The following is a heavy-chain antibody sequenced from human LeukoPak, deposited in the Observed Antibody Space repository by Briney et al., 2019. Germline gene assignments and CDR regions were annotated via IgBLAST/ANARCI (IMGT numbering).Heavy chain of an antibody. CDR1: GGSISSYY. D-gene: IGHD3-22*01. V-gene: IGHV4-59*01. CDR3: ARAAPYYYDSSGYQALSHYYYMDV. Sequence: SETLSLTCTVSGGSISSYYWSWIRQPPGKGLEWIGYIYYSGSTNYNPSLKSRVTISVDTSKNQFSLKLSSVTATDTAVYYCARAAPYYYDSSGYQALSHYYYMDVWGKGTTVTVSS. CDR2: IYYSGST. J-gene: IGHJ6*03.